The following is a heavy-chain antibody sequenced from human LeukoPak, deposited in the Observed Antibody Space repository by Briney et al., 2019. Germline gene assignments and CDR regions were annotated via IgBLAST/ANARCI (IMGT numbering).Heavy chain of an antibody. D-gene: IGHD5-18*01. J-gene: IGHJ4*02. Sequence: PSETLSLTCAVYGGSFSGYYWSWIRQPPGKGLEWIGEINHSGSTNYNPSLKSRVTISVDTSKNQFSLKLSSVTAADTAVYYCARLRGYSYGFLYSSGWLDYWGQGTLVTVSS. CDR2: INHSGST. CDR1: GGSFSGYY. V-gene: IGHV4-34*01. CDR3: ARLRGYSYGFLYSSGWLDY.